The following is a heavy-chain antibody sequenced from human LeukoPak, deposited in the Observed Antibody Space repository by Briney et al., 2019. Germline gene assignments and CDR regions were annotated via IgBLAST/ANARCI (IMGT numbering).Heavy chain of an antibody. D-gene: IGHD2-2*01. J-gene: IGHJ3*02. V-gene: IGHV4-61*02. CDR3: ASVKKVPAAYDAFDI. Sequence: NTSQTLSLTCTVSGGSISSGSYYWSWIRQPAGKGLEWIGRIYTSGSTNYNPSLKSRVTISVDTSKNQFSLKLSSVTAADTAVYYCASVKKVPAAYDAFDIWGQGTMVTVSS. CDR1: GGSISSGSYY. CDR2: IYTSGST.